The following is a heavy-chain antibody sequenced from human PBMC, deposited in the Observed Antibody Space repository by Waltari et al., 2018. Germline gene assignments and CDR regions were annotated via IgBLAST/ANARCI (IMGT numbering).Heavy chain of an antibody. CDR2: FSNAGRP. J-gene: IGHJ4*02. CDR3: AKDHPTSGWPAFEV. Sequence: QLLESGGGLVEPGGSLRLSCVGSGFTFSRFAISWVRQAPGKELEWVSAFSNAGRPYYAASVRGRFTVIRDDDKSTLYMQMDDLRVEDTAVYYCAKDHPTSGWPAFEVWGQGTVVTVSS. V-gene: IGHV3-23*01. D-gene: IGHD6-19*01. CDR1: GFTFSRFA.